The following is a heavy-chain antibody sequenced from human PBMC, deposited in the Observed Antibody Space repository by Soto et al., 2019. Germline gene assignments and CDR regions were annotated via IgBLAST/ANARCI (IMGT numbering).Heavy chain of an antibody. CDR1: GFNFKKFA. V-gene: IGHV3-23*04. J-gene: IGHJ4*02. D-gene: IGHD6-19*01. CDR2: ISCCGGST. CDR3: AKADGEQWLIPHLDN. Sequence: QLVESGGGLVQPGRSLRLACRNSGFNFKKFAMGWVRQAPGEGLEWVSGISCCGGSTSYADSVKGRFTLARDDSKNTLSLHLNSLRFEDTARYFCAKADGEQWLIPHLDNWGQGTLVTVS.